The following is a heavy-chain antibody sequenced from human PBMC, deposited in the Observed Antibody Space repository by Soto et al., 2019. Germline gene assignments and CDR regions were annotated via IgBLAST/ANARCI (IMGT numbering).Heavy chain of an antibody. CDR3: ATGPVNGNFDY. J-gene: IGHJ4*02. CDR2: INHSGST. V-gene: IGHV4-34*01. Sequence: SATLSLTCAVYGGSFSGYYWSWIRQPPGKGLEWIGEINHSGSTNYNPSLKSRVTISVDTSKNQFSLKLSSVTAADTAVYYCATGPVNGNFDYWGQGTLVTVSS. CDR1: GGSFSGYY. D-gene: IGHD4-17*01.